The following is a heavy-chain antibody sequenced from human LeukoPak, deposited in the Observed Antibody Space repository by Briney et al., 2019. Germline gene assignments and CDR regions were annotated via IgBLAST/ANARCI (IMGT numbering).Heavy chain of an antibody. CDR1: GFTFSSYG. Sequence: PGGSLRLSCAASGFTFSSYGMHWVRQAPGKGLEWVAFIRYDGSNKYYADSVKGRFTISRDNSKNTLYLQMNSLRAEDTAVYYCAKDRFYSSSSPFDYWGQGTLVTVSS. D-gene: IGHD6-6*01. V-gene: IGHV3-30*02. CDR2: IRYDGSNK. CDR3: AKDRFYSSSSPFDY. J-gene: IGHJ4*02.